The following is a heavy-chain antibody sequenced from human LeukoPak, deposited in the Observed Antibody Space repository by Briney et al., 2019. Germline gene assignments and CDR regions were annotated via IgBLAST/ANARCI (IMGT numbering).Heavy chain of an antibody. CDR3: ARDPLDYYDGSSYVRLDY. CDR2: ISSSSSTI. J-gene: IGHJ4*02. CDR1: GFTFSSYS. Sequence: GGTLRLSCAASGFTFSSYSMNCCRQAPGKGLQWVSYISSSSSTIYYADSVKGRFTISRDNAKNQLYLQMNSLRADDTAVYYCARDPLDYYDGSSYVRLDYCGQGALVTVSS. V-gene: IGHV3-48*01. D-gene: IGHD3-22*01.